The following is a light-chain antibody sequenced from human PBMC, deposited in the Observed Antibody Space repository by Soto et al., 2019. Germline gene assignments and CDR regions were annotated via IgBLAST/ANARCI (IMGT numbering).Light chain of an antibody. CDR3: QQYNSYSRT. J-gene: IGKJ2*02. Sequence: DIQMPQSPSTLSASVGDRVTITCRASPSISSWLAWYQQKPGKAPKLLIYDASSLESGVPSRFSGSGSGTEFTLTISRLQPDDFATDYCQQYNSYSRTFGQGTKLEIK. CDR1: PSISSW. V-gene: IGKV1-5*01. CDR2: DAS.